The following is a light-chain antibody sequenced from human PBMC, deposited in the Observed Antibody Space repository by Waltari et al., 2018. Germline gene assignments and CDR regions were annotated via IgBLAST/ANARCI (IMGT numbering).Light chain of an antibody. CDR2: SND. V-gene: IGLV1-44*01. Sequence: QSVVTQSPSASGAPGQRVTISCSGSNSNIGSSTVNWYQKVPGTAPRLLLYSNDQRPSGVPDRFSASKSGTSASLAISGLQSEDEADYYCATWDARLTAVVFGGGTKVTVL. J-gene: IGLJ2*01. CDR3: ATWDARLTAVV. CDR1: NSNIGSST.